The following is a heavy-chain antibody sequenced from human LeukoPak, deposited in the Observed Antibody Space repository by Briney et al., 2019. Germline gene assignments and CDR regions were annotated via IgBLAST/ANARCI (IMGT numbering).Heavy chain of an antibody. CDR3: AKVRGSSWCPSDY. V-gene: IGHV3-23*01. D-gene: IGHD6-13*01. CDR1: GFTFSSYA. Sequence: GGSLRLSCVASGFTFSSYAMSWVRQAPGKGLEWVSAISGSGGSTYYADSVKGRFTISRDNSKNTLYLQMNSLRAEDTAVYYCAKVRGSSWCPSDYWGQGTLVTVSS. CDR2: ISGSGGST. J-gene: IGHJ4*02.